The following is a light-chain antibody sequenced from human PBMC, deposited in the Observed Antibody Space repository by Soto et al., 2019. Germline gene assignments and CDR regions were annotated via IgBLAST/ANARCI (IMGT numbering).Light chain of an antibody. CDR1: QTISSW. CDR3: QHYNSYSEA. CDR2: KAS. J-gene: IGKJ1*01. V-gene: IGKV1-5*03. Sequence: DIQMTQSPSTLSGSVGDRVTITCRASQTISSWLAWYQQKPGKAPKLLIYKASTLKSGVPSRFSGSGSGTECTLTISSLQPDDFATYYCQHYNSYSEAVGQGTKVDIK.